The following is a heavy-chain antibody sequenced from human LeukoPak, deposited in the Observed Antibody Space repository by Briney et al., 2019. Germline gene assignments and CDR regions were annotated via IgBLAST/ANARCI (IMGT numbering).Heavy chain of an antibody. V-gene: IGHV4-38-2*02. D-gene: IGHD2-2*02. CDR3: ARDKLYPDP. CDR1: GFTFSNAW. Sequence: PGGSLRLSCAASGFTFSNAWMSWVRQAPGKGLEWIGSIYHSGSTYYNPSLKSRVTISVDTSKNQFSLKLSSVTAADTAVYYCARDKLYPDPWGQGTLVTVSS. J-gene: IGHJ5*02. CDR2: IYHSGST.